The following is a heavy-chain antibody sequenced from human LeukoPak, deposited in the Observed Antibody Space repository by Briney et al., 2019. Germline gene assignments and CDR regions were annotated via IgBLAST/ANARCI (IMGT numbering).Heavy chain of an antibody. V-gene: IGHV3-30-3*01. J-gene: IGHJ4*02. D-gene: IGHD4-23*01. CDR3: ARDLRAIVVTAGPDY. CDR1: GFTFSSHA. CDR2: ISHDGGKT. Sequence: GGSLRLSCAASGFTFSSHAMHWVRQAPGKGLEWLAVISHDGGKTNHADSGKGRFTISRDNSKNTLYLQVNSLRAEDTAVYYCARDLRAIVVTAGPDYWGQGTLVTVSS.